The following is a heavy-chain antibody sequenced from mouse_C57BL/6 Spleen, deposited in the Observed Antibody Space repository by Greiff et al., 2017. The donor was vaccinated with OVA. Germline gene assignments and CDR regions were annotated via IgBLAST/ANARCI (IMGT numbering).Heavy chain of an antibody. D-gene: IGHD1-1*01. J-gene: IGHJ2*01. CDR1: GYTFTSYW. CDR3: ARLDYGSSPLDS. V-gene: IGHV1-50*01. CDR2: IDPSDSYT. Sequence: QVQLQQPGAELVKPGASVKLSCKASGYTFTSYWMQWVKQRPGQGLEWIGEIDPSDSYTNYNQKFKGKATLTVDTSSSTAYMQLSSLTSEDSAVYYCARLDYGSSPLDSWGQGTTLTVSS.